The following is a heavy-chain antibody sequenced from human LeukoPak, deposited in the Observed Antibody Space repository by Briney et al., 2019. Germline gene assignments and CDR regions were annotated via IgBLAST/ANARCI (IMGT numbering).Heavy chain of an antibody. CDR3: ARGSRFGVVERDAFDI. V-gene: IGHV3-7*01. Sequence: PGGSLRLSCAASGFTFGSYWMSWLRQTPGKGLECVAYIKADGSERHFVDSVQGRFTISRDNAKNSLYLQVNSLRAEDTAVYYCARGSRFGVVERDAFDIWGLGTMVTVSS. CDR1: GFTFGSYW. D-gene: IGHD3-3*01. CDR2: IKADGSER. J-gene: IGHJ3*02.